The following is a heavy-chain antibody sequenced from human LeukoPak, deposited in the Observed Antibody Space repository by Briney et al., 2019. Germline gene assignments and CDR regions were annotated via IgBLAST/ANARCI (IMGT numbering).Heavy chain of an antibody. D-gene: IGHD2-15*01. J-gene: IGHJ4*02. CDR1: GGSISNYY. CDR3: ARVSAATIDY. Sequence: SETLSLTCTVSGGSISNYYWSWIRQPPGKGLEGIGYIYYSGSTNYNPSLKSRVTISVDTSKNQFSLKLSSVTAADTAVSYCARVSAATIDYWGQGTLVTVSS. V-gene: IGHV4-59*01. CDR2: IYYSGST.